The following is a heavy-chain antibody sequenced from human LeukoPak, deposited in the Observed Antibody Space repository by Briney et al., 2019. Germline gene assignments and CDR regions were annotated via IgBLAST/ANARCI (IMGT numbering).Heavy chain of an antibody. Sequence: GGSLRLSCVVSGFTFSDYAMSWVRQAPGKGLEWVSTIRGSGGRSYSEDPVKGRFTISRDNSRNTLYLQMNSLRVEDTAIYYCAKWGPQFFDYWGQGTLVTVSS. V-gene: IGHV3-23*01. J-gene: IGHJ4*02. D-gene: IGHD3-16*01. CDR1: GFTFSDYA. CDR3: AKWGPQFFDY. CDR2: IRGSGGRS.